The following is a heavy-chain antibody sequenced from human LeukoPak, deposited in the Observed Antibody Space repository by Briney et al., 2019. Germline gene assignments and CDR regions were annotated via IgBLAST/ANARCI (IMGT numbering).Heavy chain of an antibody. D-gene: IGHD6-13*01. Sequence: PGGSPRLSCAASGFTFSSYWMSWVRQAPGKGLEWVANIKQDGSEKYYVDSVKGRFTISRDNAKNSLYLQMNSLRAEDTAVYYCAREAYSSSQIYYMDVWGKGTTVTVSS. J-gene: IGHJ6*03. CDR1: GFTFSSYW. CDR3: AREAYSSSQIYYMDV. V-gene: IGHV3-7*01. CDR2: IKQDGSEK.